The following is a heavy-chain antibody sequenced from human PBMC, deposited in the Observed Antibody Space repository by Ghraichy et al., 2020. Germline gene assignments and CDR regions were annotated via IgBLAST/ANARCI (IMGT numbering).Heavy chain of an antibody. J-gene: IGHJ4*02. CDR2: ISYDGSNK. Sequence: GGSLRLSCAASGFTFSSYGMHWVRQAPGKGLEWVAVISYDGSNKYYADSVKGRFTISRDNSKNTLYLQMNSLRAEDTAVYYCAKEGLYYFDYWGQGTLVTVSS. V-gene: IGHV3-30*18. CDR1: GFTFSSYG. CDR3: AKEGLYYFDY.